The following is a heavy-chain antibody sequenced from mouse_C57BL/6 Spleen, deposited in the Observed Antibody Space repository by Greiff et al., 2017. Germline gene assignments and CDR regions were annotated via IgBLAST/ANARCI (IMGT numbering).Heavy chain of an antibody. J-gene: IGHJ1*03. CDR2: INPGSGGT. D-gene: IGHD1-1*01. V-gene: IGHV1-54*01. CDR1: GYAFTNYL. CDR3: ARHITTVVARGYFDV. Sequence: VQLQQSGAELVRPGTSVKVSCKASGYAFTNYLIEWVKQRPGQGLEWIGVINPGSGGTNYNEKFKGKATLTADKSSSTAYMQLSSLTSEDSAVYFCARHITTVVARGYFDVWGTGTTVTVSS.